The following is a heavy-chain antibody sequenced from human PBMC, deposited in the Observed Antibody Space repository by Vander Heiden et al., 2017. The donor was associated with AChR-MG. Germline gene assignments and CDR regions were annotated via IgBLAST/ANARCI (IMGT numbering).Heavy chain of an antibody. CDR2: INQDGSDK. V-gene: IGHV3-7*01. D-gene: IGHD5-12*01. Sequence: EAQLVESGPASVQPGGSLRLSCVASGFTFSSFWMAWVRQAPGKGLEWVAKINQDGSDKNYVDSVKGRFTISRDNAKNSLYLEMNSLRAEDTAVYYCVRETRRWLATELMNWFDPWGQGTLVTVSS. CDR3: VRETRRWLATELMNWFDP. CDR1: GFTFSSFW. J-gene: IGHJ5*02.